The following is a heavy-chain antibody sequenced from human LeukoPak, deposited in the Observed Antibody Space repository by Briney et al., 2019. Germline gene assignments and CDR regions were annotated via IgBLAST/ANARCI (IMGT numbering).Heavy chain of an antibody. Sequence: PSETLSLTCTVSGGSISSYYWSWLRQPPGKGLEWIGYIYYSGSTNYNPSLKSRVTISVDTSKNQFSLKLSSVTAADTAVYYCGRGAPLTEGASRAFDIWGQGTMVTVSS. D-gene: IGHD1-26*01. CDR1: GGSISSYY. V-gene: IGHV4-59*01. J-gene: IGHJ3*02. CDR2: IYYSGST. CDR3: GRGAPLTEGASRAFDI.